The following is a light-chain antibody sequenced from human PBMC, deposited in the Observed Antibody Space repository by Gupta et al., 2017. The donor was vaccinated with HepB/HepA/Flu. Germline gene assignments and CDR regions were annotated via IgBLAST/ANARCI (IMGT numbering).Light chain of an antibody. CDR1: QSINIY. V-gene: IGKV1-39*01. CDR3: QQSDTTPYI. CDR2: AAS. J-gene: IGKJ2*01. Sequence: DIQMTQSPSSLSASIGDRITITCRASQSINIYLHWYQQTPGNAPKLLIYAASTLQTGVPSRFSGSGSGTDFTLTISRLQPEYFATYYCQQSDTTPYIFGQGTKMAVK.